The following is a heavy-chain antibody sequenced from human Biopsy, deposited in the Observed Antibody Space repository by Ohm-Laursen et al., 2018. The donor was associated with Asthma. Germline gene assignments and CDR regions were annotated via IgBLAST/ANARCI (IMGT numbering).Heavy chain of an antibody. CDR1: YGSITSGGYY. D-gene: IGHD3-22*01. J-gene: IGHJ4*02. V-gene: IGHV4-31*03. CDR3: ARAQDYYASRGYYRSFDY. CDR2: IYYSGST. Sequence: TLSLTCSVSYGSITSGGYYWTWIRQHPGKGLEWIGFIYYSGSTYYNPSLKSRVSISIDTSKNQFSLKLSSVTAADTAVYYCARAQDYYASRGYYRSFDYWGQGTLATVSS.